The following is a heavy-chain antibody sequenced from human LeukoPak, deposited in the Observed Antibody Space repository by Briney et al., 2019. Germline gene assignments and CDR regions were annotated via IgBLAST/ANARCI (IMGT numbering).Heavy chain of an antibody. J-gene: IGHJ4*02. D-gene: IGHD2-21*02. CDR2: IYHGGST. CDR3: ARDLASCAGDCYSDGFDY. CDR1: GGSISSYY. V-gene: IGHV4-59*04. Sequence: PSETLSLTCTVSGGSISSYYWSWIRQPPGKGLEWIGSIYHGGSTCYNPSLRSRVIVSVDTSKNHFSLKMSSVTAADTAVYYCARDLASCAGDCYSDGFDYWGQGALVTVSS.